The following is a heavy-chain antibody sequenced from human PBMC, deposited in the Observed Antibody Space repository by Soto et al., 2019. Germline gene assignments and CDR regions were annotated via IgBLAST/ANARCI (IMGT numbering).Heavy chain of an antibody. V-gene: IGHV3-7*01. CDR3: TTIRPTPTFDY. CDR2: IKPDGTDK. CDR1: GFTFSNSW. Sequence: TGGSLRLSCAASGFTFSNSWMNWVRQAPGKELEWVANIKPDGTDKYYVDSVKGRFTISRDNAKNALYLQMSSLRAEDTAVYYCTTIRPTPTFDYWGQGALVTVSS. J-gene: IGHJ4*02. D-gene: IGHD1-26*01.